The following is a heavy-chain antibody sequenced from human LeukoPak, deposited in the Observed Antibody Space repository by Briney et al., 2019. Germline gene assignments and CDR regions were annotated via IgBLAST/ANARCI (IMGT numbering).Heavy chain of an antibody. D-gene: IGHD3-10*01. CDR2: IYYSGST. CDR1: GGSISSYY. CDR3: ARDNYGSDY. Sequence: SETLSLTCTVSGGSISSYYWSWLRQPPGKGLEWIGYIYYSGSTNYNPSLKSRVTISVDTSKNQFSLKLRSATAADTAVYYCARDNYGSDYWGQGILVTVSS. V-gene: IGHV4-59*12. J-gene: IGHJ4*02.